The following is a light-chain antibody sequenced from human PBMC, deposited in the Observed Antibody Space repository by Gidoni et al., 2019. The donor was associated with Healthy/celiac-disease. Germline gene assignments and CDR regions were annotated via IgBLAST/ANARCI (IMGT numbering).Light chain of an antibody. V-gene: IGKV3-15*01. CDR2: GAS. Sequence: EIVMPQSPSTLSVSLGDRATLACRASQSVSSNLAWYQQKPGQAPRLLIYGASTRATGIPARFSGSGSGTEFTLTISSLQSEDFAVYYCQQYNNWPPYTFGQGTKLEIK. J-gene: IGKJ2*01. CDR1: QSVSSN. CDR3: QQYNNWPPYT.